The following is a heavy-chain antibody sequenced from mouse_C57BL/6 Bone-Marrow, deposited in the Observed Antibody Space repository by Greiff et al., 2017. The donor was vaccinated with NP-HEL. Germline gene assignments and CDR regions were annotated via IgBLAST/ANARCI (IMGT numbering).Heavy chain of an antibody. CDR3: ARSGDYYGSDY. CDR1: GYAFSSSW. Sequence: VMLVESGPELVKPGASVKISCKASGYAFSSSWMNWVKQRPGKGLEWIGRIYPGDGDTNYNGKFKGKATLTADKSSSTAYMQLSSLTSEDSAVYFCARSGDYYGSDYWGQGTTLTVSS. CDR2: IYPGDGDT. J-gene: IGHJ2*01. V-gene: IGHV1-82*01. D-gene: IGHD1-1*01.